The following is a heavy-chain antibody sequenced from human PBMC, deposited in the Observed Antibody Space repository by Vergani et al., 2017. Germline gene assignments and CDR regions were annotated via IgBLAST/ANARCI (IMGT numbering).Heavy chain of an antibody. CDR3: ARGYCTNSICREKVDS. V-gene: IGHV3-30*03. CDR2: ISYDGNKK. CDR1: GFPFSDYG. D-gene: IGHD2-8*01. Sequence: QVQLVESGGGEVQPGRSLRLSCSAAGFPFSDYGVHWVRQAPGKGLGWVSVISYDGNKKNYADSVKGRFTISRDNSKDTLYLQMNSLRAEDTAVYYCARGYCTNSICREKVDSWGQGTLVTVSS. J-gene: IGHJ4*02.